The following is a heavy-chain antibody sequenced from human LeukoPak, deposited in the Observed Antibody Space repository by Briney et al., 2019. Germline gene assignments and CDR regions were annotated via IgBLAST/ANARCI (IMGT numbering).Heavy chain of an antibody. CDR1: GYTFTSYY. CDR2: INPSGGST. D-gene: IGHD3-10*01. J-gene: IGHJ4*02. V-gene: IGHV1-46*01. CDR3: ARGYYGSGSPYYFDY. Sequence: ASVNVSCKASGYTFTSYYMHWVRQAPGQGLEWMGLINPSGGSTSYAQKFQGRVTMTRDTSTSTVYMELSSLRSEDTAVYYCARGYYGSGSPYYFDYWGQGTLVTVSS.